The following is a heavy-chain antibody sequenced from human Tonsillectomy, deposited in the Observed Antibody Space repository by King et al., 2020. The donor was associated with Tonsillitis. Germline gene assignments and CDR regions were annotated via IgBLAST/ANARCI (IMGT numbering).Heavy chain of an antibody. D-gene: IGHD6-19*01. J-gene: IGHJ4*02. CDR3: ARVGYSSGWWSFDY. V-gene: IGHV4-38-2*01. Sequence: VQLQESGPGLVKPSETLSLTCAVSGYSISSAYYWGWIRQPPGKGLEWIGNIYHSGNTYYNPSLKSRLTIPLDTSKNQFSLKLSSVTAADTAVYYCARVGYSSGWWSFDYWGQGTLVTVSS. CDR2: IYHSGNT. CDR1: GYSISSAYY.